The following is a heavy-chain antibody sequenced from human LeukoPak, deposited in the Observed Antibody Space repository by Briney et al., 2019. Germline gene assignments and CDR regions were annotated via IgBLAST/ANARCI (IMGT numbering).Heavy chain of an antibody. CDR3: TTNSGWYQANWFDP. CDR2: IKGETEGGTT. Sequence: GGSLRLSCAASGFTFNHAWMNWVRQAPGKGLEWVGRIKGETEGGTTDYAAPVKGRFTISRDDSENTLYLQVNGLKTEDTAVYYCTTNSGWYQANWFDPWGQGTLVTVSS. CDR1: GFTFNHAW. J-gene: IGHJ5*02. D-gene: IGHD6-19*01. V-gene: IGHV3-15*01.